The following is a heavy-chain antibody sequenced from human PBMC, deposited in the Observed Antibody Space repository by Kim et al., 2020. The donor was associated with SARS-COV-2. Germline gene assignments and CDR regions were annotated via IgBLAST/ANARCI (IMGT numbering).Heavy chain of an antibody. J-gene: IGHJ3*01. CDR3: AKDRAGYSYGYDAFDL. Sequence: GGPLRLSCAVSGFTFSTSAMSWVRQSPGKGLEWVSGFCGTGGTTYYADSVKGRFSISRDNSKNTLYLQMNSLRAEDTAVYYCAKDRAGYSYGYDAFDLWGQGTMVTVAS. CDR1: GFTFSTSA. CDR2: FCGTGGTT. V-gene: IGHV3-23*01. D-gene: IGHD5-18*01.